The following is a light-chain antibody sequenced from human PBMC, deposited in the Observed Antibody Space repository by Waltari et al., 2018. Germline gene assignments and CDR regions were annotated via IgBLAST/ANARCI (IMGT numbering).Light chain of an antibody. CDR1: QGISSF. CDR2: GAS. V-gene: IGKV1-9*01. CDR3: QQVNSFPLT. J-gene: IGKJ4*01. Sequence: DIQLTQSPSFLSASVGYRVTITCPASQGISSFLDWYQQKPGKAPKLPMYGASTLQSGVPSRFSGSGSGTEFTLTISSLQPEDFATYYCQQVNSFPLTFGGGTKVEIK.